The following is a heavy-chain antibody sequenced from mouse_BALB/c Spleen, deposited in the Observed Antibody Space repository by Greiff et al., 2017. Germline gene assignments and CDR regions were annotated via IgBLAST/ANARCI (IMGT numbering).Heavy chain of an antibody. Sequence: VQLVESGPGLVAPSQSLSITCTVSGFSLTSYGVHWVRQPPGKGLEWLGVIWAGGSTNYNSALMSRLSISKDNSKSQVFLKMNSLQSDDTAMYYCAREGYDYEFAYWGQGTLVTVSA. CDR1: GFSLTSYG. J-gene: IGHJ3*01. CDR3: AREGYDYEFAY. V-gene: IGHV2-9*02. D-gene: IGHD2-4*01. CDR2: IWAGGST.